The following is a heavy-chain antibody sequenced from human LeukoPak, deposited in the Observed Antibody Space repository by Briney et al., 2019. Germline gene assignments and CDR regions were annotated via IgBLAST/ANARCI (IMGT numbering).Heavy chain of an antibody. Sequence: GGSLRLSCAASGFTFSSYWMSWVRQAPGKGLEWVANIKQDGSEKYYVDSVKSRFTISRDNAKNSLYLQMNSLRAEDTAVYYCAREKGVLLWFGELPHFDYWGQGTLVTVSS. J-gene: IGHJ4*02. CDR1: GFTFSSYW. CDR2: IKQDGSEK. D-gene: IGHD3-10*01. V-gene: IGHV3-7*03. CDR3: AREKGVLLWFGELPHFDY.